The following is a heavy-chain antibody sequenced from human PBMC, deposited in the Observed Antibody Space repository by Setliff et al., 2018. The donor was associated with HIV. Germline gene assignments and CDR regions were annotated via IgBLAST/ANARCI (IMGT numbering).Heavy chain of an antibody. CDR2: IYHSGRT. Sequence: SETLSLTCTVSGGSISGHYWGWIRQPPGKGLEWIGSIYHSGRTYYNPSLKSRVAISVDTSKNQFSLKLTSVTAADTAVYYCATCRHRPSNWFDPWGQGTVVTVSS. V-gene: IGHV4-39*07. CDR3: ATCRHRPSNWFDP. CDR1: GGSISGHY. J-gene: IGHJ5*02.